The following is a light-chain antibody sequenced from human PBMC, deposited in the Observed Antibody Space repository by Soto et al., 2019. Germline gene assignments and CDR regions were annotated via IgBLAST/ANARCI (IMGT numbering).Light chain of an antibody. CDR2: YDS. CDR1: DIGTKS. J-gene: IGLJ2*01. Sequence: SYELTQPPSVSVAPGETARITCGGNDIGTKSVQWFQQKPGQAPVLVIYYDSERPSGIPERFSGSNSGNTATLTISRVEAGDEADYYCQVWDSTSDHAIFGGGTKLTVL. CDR3: QVWDSTSDHAI. V-gene: IGLV3-21*04.